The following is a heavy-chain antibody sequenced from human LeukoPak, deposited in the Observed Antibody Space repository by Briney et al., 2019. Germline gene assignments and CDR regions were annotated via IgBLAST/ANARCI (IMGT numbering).Heavy chain of an antibody. Sequence: GGSLRLSCAASGFTFSSYAIHWVRQAPGQGLEWVAVISFDGVNTFYADSVKGRFTISRDNSNNTAYLQMNNLRPEDTAVFYCARGQGYESYYYMDVWGKGTTVSVSS. D-gene: IGHD2-2*01. CDR3: ARGQGYESYYYMDV. J-gene: IGHJ6*03. V-gene: IGHV3-30*04. CDR2: ISFDGVNT. CDR1: GFTFSSYA.